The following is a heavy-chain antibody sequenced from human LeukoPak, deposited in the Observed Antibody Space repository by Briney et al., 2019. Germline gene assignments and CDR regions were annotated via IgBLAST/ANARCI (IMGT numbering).Heavy chain of an antibody. V-gene: IGHV4-39*07. CDR2: IYYSGST. J-gene: IGHJ3*02. CDR1: GGSISNSNYY. D-gene: IGHD5-24*01. CDR3: ARIRDGYNDAYDI. Sequence: PSETLSLTCTVSGGSISNSNYYWGWIRQPPGKGLEWIANIYYSGSTYYNPSLKSRVTISVDTSKNQFSLKLSSVTAADTAVYYCARIRDGYNDAYDIWGQGTMVTVSS.